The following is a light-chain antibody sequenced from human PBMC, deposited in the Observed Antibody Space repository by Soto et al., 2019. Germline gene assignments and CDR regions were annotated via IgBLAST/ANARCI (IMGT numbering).Light chain of an antibody. CDR1: SSDVGGYNY. CDR3: CSYAGSSTWV. J-gene: IGLJ3*02. CDR2: EVS. V-gene: IGLV2-14*01. Sequence: QSALTQPGSVSGSPGQSITISCTGTSSDVGGYNYVSWYQQHPGKAPKLMIYEVSNRPSGVSDRFSGSKSGNTASLTISGLQAEDEADYYCCSYAGSSTWVFGAGTKLTVL.